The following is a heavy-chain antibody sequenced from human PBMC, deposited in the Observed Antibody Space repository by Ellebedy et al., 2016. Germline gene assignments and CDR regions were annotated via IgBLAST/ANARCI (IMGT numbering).Heavy chain of an antibody. CDR3: ARAPVSYHYDSSGYLSEFDY. D-gene: IGHD3-22*01. CDR2: IFYSGST. J-gene: IGHJ4*02. CDR1: GGSISSGDYY. V-gene: IGHV4-30-4*01. Sequence: SETLSLTCTVSGGSISSGDYYWSWIRQPPGKGLEWIGYIFYSGSTYYNPSLKSRVSISVATSKNQFSLRLTSVTAADTAVYYCARAPVSYHYDSSGYLSEFDYWGQGTLVTVSS.